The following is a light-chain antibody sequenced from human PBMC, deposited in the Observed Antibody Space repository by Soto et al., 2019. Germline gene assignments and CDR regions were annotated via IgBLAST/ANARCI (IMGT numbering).Light chain of an antibody. CDR2: RNN. J-gene: IGLJ1*01. Sequence: QSVLTQPPSASGTPGQRVTISCSGSSSNIGSNSVYWHQQLPGTAPKLLIYRNNQRPSGVPDRFSDYKSGTSGSLAISGLRFEDDADYDGAACVDSLSAYVFGTGTKLSVL. CDR1: SSNIGSNS. CDR3: AACVDSLSAYV. V-gene: IGLV1-47*01.